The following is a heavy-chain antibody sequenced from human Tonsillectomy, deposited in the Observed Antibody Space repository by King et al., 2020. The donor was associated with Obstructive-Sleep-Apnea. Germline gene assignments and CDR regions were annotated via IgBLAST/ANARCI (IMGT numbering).Heavy chain of an antibody. V-gene: IGHV4-34*01. J-gene: IGHJ2*01. CDR2: INHRGST. CDR3: ARVTLSYYGSGSNWYFDL. CDR1: GGSFSDYY. Sequence: VQLQQWGAGLLKPSEILSLTCAVYGGSFSDYYWSWIRQPPGKGLEWIGEINHRGSTSYSPSLKSRVTISVDTSKNQFSLKLSSVTAADPAVYYCARVTLSYYGSGSNWYFDLWGRGTLVTVSS. D-gene: IGHD3-10*01.